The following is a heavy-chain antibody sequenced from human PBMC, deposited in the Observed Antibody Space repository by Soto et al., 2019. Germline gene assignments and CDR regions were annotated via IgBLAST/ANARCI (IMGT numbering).Heavy chain of an antibody. V-gene: IGHV3-30*18. CDR2: ISYDGSNK. J-gene: IGHJ6*02. Sequence: QVQLVESGGGVVQPGRSLRLSCAASGFTFSSYGMHWVRQAPGKGLEWVAVISYDGSNKYYADSVKGRFTISRDNSKNTLYLKMNSLRAEDTAVYYCAKDPGTGYYYYYGMDVWGQGTTVTVSS. CDR1: GFTFSSYG. D-gene: IGHD1-1*01. CDR3: AKDPGTGYYYYYGMDV.